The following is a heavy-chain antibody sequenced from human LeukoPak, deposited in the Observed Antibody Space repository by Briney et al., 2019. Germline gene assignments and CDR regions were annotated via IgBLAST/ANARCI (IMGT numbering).Heavy chain of an antibody. V-gene: IGHV3-20*04. J-gene: IGHJ4*02. CDR2: INWNGGST. Sequence: GGSLRLSCAASGFTFDDYGMSWVRQAPGKGQEWVSGINWNGGSTGYADSVKGRFTISRDNAKNSLYLQMNSLRAEDTAVYYCAREPYDSSGYYYDYFDYWGQGTLVTVSS. CDR1: GFTFDDYG. D-gene: IGHD3-22*01. CDR3: AREPYDSSGYYYDYFDY.